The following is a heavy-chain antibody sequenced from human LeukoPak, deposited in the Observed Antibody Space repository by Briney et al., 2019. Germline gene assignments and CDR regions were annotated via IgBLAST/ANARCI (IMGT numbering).Heavy chain of an antibody. CDR2: TSHDETNK. Sequence: GGSLRLSCAASGFIFTTHGMHWVRQAPGKGLEWLAVTSHDETNKFYADSVKGRFTTSRDNSKNTLYLQMNTLRAEDTAVYYCTKELVSRSSLTFDYWGQGTLVTVSS. V-gene: IGHV3-30*18. J-gene: IGHJ4*02. CDR3: TKELVSRSSLTFDY. CDR1: GFIFTTHG. D-gene: IGHD6-13*01.